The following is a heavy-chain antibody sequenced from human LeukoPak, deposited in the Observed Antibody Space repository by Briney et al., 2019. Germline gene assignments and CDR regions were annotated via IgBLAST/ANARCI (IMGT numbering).Heavy chain of an antibody. V-gene: IGHV4-30-4*08. CDR2: IYYSGST. CDR1: GGSISSGDYY. Sequence: PSETLSLTCTVSGGSISSGDYYWSWTRQPPGKGLEWIGYIYYSGSTYYNPSLKSRVTISVDTSKNQFSLKLSSVTAADTAVYYCARTYDSSGYFFDYWGQGTLVTVSS. D-gene: IGHD3-22*01. CDR3: ARTYDSSGYFFDY. J-gene: IGHJ4*02.